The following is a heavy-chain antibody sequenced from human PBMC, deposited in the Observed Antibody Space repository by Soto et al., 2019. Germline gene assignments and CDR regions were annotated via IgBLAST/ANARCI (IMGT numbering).Heavy chain of an antibody. CDR1: GGSISSGGYY. Sequence: SETLSLTCTVSGGSISSGGYYWSWIRQHPGKGLEWIGYIYYSGSTYYNPSLKSRVTISVDTSKNQFSLKLSSVTAADTAVYYCAREQPSSGADYWGQGTLVTVSS. V-gene: IGHV4-31*03. J-gene: IGHJ4*02. CDR3: AREQPSSGADY. CDR2: IYYSGST. D-gene: IGHD3-10*01.